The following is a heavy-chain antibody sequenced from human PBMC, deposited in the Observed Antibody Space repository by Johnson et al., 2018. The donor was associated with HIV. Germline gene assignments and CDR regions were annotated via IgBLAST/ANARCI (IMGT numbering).Heavy chain of an antibody. Sequence: VKLVESGGGLVQPGRSLRLSCAASGFTFDDYAMHWVRQAPGKGLEWVSGINWNGGSTGYADSVKGRFTISRDNAKNSLYLQMNSLRAEDTALYYCARASAATKGNAFDIWGQGTMVTVSS. CDR2: INWNGGST. J-gene: IGHJ3*02. D-gene: IGHD1-26*01. CDR1: GFTFDDYA. V-gene: IGHV3-9*01. CDR3: ARASAATKGNAFDI.